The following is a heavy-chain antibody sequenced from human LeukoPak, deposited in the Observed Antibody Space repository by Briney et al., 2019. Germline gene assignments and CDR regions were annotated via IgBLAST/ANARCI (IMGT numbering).Heavy chain of an antibody. CDR1: GFTVSSNY. V-gene: IGHV3-66*02. J-gene: IGHJ4*02. CDR2: IYSGGST. Sequence: GGSLRLSCAASGFTVSSNYMSWVRQAPGKGLEWVSVIYSGGSTYYADSVKGRFTISRDNSKNTLDLQMNSLRAEDTAVYYCARAPNYYDRPLGKNWGQGTLVTVSS. D-gene: IGHD3-22*01. CDR3: ARAPNYYDRPLGKN.